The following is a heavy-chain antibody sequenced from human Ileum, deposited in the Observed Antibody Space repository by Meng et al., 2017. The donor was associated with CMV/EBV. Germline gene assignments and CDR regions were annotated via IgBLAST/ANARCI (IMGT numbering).Heavy chain of an antibody. Sequence: SGVPMSSGDYYWSWIRQSPEKGLEWIGYIYHTGNTHYEPSLKSRVTISVDTSKNQYSLKLTSVTAADSAMYYCAGGLIAFGGSVLDSWGPGSLVTVSS. D-gene: IGHD3-16*01. CDR3: AGGLIAFGGSVLDS. CDR2: IYHTGNT. CDR1: GVPMSSGDYY. J-gene: IGHJ4*02. V-gene: IGHV4-30-4*01.